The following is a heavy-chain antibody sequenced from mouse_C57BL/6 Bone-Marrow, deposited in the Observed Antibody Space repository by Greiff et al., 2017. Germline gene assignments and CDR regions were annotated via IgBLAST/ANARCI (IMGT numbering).Heavy chain of an antibody. CDR3: ARRDGSLDD. V-gene: IGHV1-69*01. CDR2: IDPSESYT. CDR1: GYTFTSYW. J-gene: IGHJ2*01. D-gene: IGHD2-3*01. Sequence: VQLQQPGAELVMPGASVKLSCKASGYTFTSYWMHWVKQRPGQGLEWIGEIDPSESYTNYNQKFKGKSTLTVDKSSSTAYMQLSSLTSEDSAVYYCARRDGSLDDGSQGTTRTVSS.